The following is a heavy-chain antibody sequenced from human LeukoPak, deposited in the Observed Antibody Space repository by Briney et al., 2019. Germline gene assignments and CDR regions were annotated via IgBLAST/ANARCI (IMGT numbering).Heavy chain of an antibody. CDR3: ARLTTVMPYYFDY. CDR1: GGFISSYY. Sequence: SETLSLTCTVSGGFISSYYWSWIRQPAGKGLEWIGRIYSNESTNYNPSLKSRVTISVDTSKNQFSLKLSSVTAADTAVYYCARLTTVMPYYFDYWGQGTLVTVSS. D-gene: IGHD4-11*01. CDR2: IYSNEST. J-gene: IGHJ4*02. V-gene: IGHV4-4*07.